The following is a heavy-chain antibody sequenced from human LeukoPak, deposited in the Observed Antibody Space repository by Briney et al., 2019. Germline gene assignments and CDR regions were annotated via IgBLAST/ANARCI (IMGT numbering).Heavy chain of an antibody. V-gene: IGHV4-59*01. CDR3: ARGEWNYFDY. CDR2: ISYSGAT. Sequence: KSSETLSLTCTVSGDSISRYYWSWIRQPPGKGLEWIGYISYSGATNYNPSLKSRVTISVDTSKNQFSLKLSSVTAADTAVYYCARGEWNYFDYWGQGTLVTVSS. CDR1: GDSISRYY. J-gene: IGHJ4*02. D-gene: IGHD2-8*01.